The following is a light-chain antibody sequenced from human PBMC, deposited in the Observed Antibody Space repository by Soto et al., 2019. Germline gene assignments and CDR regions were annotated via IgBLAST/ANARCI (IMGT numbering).Light chain of an antibody. CDR2: AVT. V-gene: IGLV2-14*01. Sequence: QSALTQPASVSGSPGQSITISCTGTATDVGAYNYVSWYQQHPGRAPKLIIYAVTDRPSGVAGRFSGSKSGDTASLTISGLQAEDEAHYYCSSFTSSTTLLFGGGTKLTVL. J-gene: IGLJ2*01. CDR1: ATDVGAYNY. CDR3: SSFTSSTTLL.